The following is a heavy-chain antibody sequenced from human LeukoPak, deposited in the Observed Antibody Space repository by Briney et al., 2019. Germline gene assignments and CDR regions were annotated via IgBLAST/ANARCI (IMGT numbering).Heavy chain of an antibody. J-gene: IGHJ4*02. CDR3: AKVSLADIDY. V-gene: IGHV3-30*02. CDR1: GFIFSTYG. Sequence: AGGSLRLSCAASGFIFSTYGMYWVRQAPGKGLEWVAFIRHDGSIKNYADSVKGRSTISRDNSKNTLYLQMNSLRAEDTAVYYCAKVSLADIDYWGQGTLVTVSS. CDR2: IRHDGSIK. D-gene: IGHD3-16*01.